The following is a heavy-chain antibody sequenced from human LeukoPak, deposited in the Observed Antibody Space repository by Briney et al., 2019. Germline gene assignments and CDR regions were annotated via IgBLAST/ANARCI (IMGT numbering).Heavy chain of an antibody. CDR3: ARALYSSTPGATYYYYGMDV. J-gene: IGHJ6*02. CDR1: GGSFSGYY. Sequence: SETLSLTCAVYGGSFSGYYWGWIRQPPGKGLEWIGEINHSGSTNYNPSLKSRVTISVDTSKNQFSLKLSSVTAADTAVYYCARALYSSTPGATYYYYGMDVWGQGTTVTVSS. D-gene: IGHD6-13*01. CDR2: INHSGST. V-gene: IGHV4-34*01.